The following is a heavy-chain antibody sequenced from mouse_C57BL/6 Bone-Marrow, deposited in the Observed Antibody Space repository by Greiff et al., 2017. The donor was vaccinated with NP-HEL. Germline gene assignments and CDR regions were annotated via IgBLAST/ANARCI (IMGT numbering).Heavy chain of an antibody. V-gene: IGHV5-2*01. CDR3: ARAIHWYFDV. CDR1: EYEFPSHD. CDR2: INSDGGRT. Sequence: EVQVVESGGGLVQPGESLKLSCESTEYEFPSHDMSWVRKTPEKRLELVAAINSDGGRTYYPDTMESRFIISRDNTKKTLYLQMSSLRSEDTALYYCARAIHWYFDVWGTGTTVTVSS. J-gene: IGHJ1*03.